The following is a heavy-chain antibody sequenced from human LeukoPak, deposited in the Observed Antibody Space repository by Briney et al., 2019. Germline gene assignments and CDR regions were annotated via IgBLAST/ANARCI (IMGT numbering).Heavy chain of an antibody. J-gene: IGHJ3*01. Sequence: ASVKVSCKASGYTFTDYYIHWVRQAPGQGLEWVGTINPSGPGTSSAQKFQGRVTLTSDTSTSTVYMDLSTLRSEDTAVYYCARGRESSKLTSGFQSFDWLSDSFDLWGQGTIVTVSS. CDR1: GYTFTDYY. V-gene: IGHV1-46*01. CDR2: INPSGPGT. CDR3: ARGRESSKLTSGFQSFDWLSDSFDL. D-gene: IGHD3-9*01.